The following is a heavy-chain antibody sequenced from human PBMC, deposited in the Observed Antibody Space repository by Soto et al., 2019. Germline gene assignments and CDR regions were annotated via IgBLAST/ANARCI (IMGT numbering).Heavy chain of an antibody. CDR2: VSHTGDNT. Sequence: PGGSLRLSCAASGFTFSNYAMSWVRQAPGKGLEWVSAVSHTGDNTYYAESVDGRFTISRDNSKNTLYVQMNSLRAEDTAVYYCAKRVTASTTGYFDYWGQGTLVTVSS. V-gene: IGHV3-23*01. J-gene: IGHJ4*02. D-gene: IGHD6-25*01. CDR3: AKRVTASTTGYFDY. CDR1: GFTFSNYA.